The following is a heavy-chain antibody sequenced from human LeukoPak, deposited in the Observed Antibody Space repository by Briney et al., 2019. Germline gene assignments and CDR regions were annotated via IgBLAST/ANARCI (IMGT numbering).Heavy chain of an antibody. D-gene: IGHD6-13*01. CDR1: GFTFSSYW. CDR3: ARDSSSSWYGPYYYYGMDV. V-gene: IGHV3-7*01. CDR2: IKQDGSEK. J-gene: IGHJ6*02. Sequence: GGSLRLSCAASGFTFSSYWMSWVRQAPGKGLEWVANIKQDGSEKYYVDSVKGRFTISRDNAKNSLYLQMNSLRAEDTAVYYCARDSSSSWYGPYYYYGMDVWGQGTTVTVSS.